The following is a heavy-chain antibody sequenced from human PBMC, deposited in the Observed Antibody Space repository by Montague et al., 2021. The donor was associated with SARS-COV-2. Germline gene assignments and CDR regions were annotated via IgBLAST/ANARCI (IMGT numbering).Heavy chain of an antibody. J-gene: IGHJ4*02. Sequence: SETLPLTCTVSGGSLSSYYWSWIRQPPGKGLEWIGYIYYSGSTNYNPSLKSRVTISVDTSKNQFSLKLSSVTAADTAVYYCARATGGWLQLRDIDYFDYWGQGTLVTVPS. CDR1: GGSLSSYY. D-gene: IGHD5-24*01. CDR2: IYYSGST. V-gene: IGHV4-59*01. CDR3: ARATGGWLQLRDIDYFDY.